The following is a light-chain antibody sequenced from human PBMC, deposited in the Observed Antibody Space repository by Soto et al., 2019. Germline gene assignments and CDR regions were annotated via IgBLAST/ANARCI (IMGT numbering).Light chain of an antibody. Sequence: IQMTQYPSTLSGSVGDRVTISXRSSPTVRDWLAWYQQEPGXAPKXXXAKXSTLRTGFPSRLSGSGSGADFLPTIDSLQPEYVASYYCLQARTLTRTFGQVTKVEIK. CDR2: KXS. CDR3: LQARTLTRT. J-gene: IGKJ1*01. V-gene: IGKV1-5*03. CDR1: PTVRDW.